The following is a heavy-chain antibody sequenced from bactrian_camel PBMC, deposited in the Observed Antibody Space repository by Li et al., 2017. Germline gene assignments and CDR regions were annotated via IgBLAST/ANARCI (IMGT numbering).Heavy chain of an antibody. J-gene: IGHJ6*01. Sequence: DVQLVESGGGSVEAGGSLRLSCSISGLAGNSRCRTWFRQAPGKEREGVASIHRDGTIRYADTVKGRFTISQDNTLHNVYLQMNSLKSEDTGMYYCAAGGIGIFRLLLTRGSWGRGTQVTVS. CDR3: AAGGIGIFRLLLTRGS. CDR2: IHRDGTI. V-gene: IGHV3S10*01. CDR1: GLAGNSRC. D-gene: IGHD3*01.